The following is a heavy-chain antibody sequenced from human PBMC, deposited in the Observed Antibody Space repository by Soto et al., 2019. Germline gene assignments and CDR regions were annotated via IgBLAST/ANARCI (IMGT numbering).Heavy chain of an antibody. CDR2: INAGNGNT. D-gene: IGHD2-2*01. V-gene: IGHV1-3*01. CDR1: GYTFTSYA. Sequence: ASVKVSCKASGYTFTSYAMHWVRQAPGQRLEWMGWINAGNGNTKYSQKFQGRVTITRDTSASTAYMELRSLRSDDTAVYYCARDGDLGLLPAAIRGVPEYYYYYGMDVWGQGTTVTVSS. CDR3: ARDGDLGLLPAAIRGVPEYYYYYGMDV. J-gene: IGHJ6*02.